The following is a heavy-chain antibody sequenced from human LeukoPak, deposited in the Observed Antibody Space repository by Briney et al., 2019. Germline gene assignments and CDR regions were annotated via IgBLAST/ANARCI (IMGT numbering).Heavy chain of an antibody. V-gene: IGHV1-18*01. CDR2: ISAYNGNT. Sequence: GASVKVSCKASGYTFTSYGISWVRQAPGQGLEWMGWISAYNGNTNYAQKLQGRVTMTTDTSTSTAYMELRSLRSDDTAVYYCARELTENYYYYYGMDVWGQGTTVTVSS. D-gene: IGHD1-14*01. CDR3: ARELTENYYYYYGMDV. CDR1: GYTFTSYG. J-gene: IGHJ6*02.